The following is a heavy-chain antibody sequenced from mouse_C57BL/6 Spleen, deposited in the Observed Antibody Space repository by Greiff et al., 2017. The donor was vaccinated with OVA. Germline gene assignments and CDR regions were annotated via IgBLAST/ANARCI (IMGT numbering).Heavy chain of an antibody. J-gene: IGHJ1*03. CDR2: INPSNGGT. V-gene: IGHV1-53*01. CDR1: GYTFTSYW. D-gene: IGHD1-1*01. Sequence: QVQLQQPGTELVKPGASVKLSCKASGYTFTSYWMHWVKQRPGQGLEWIGNINPSNGGTNYNEKFKSKATLTVDKSSSTAYMQLSSLTSEDSAVDYCASYGSSYGYFDVWGTGTTVTVSS. CDR3: ASYGSSYGYFDV.